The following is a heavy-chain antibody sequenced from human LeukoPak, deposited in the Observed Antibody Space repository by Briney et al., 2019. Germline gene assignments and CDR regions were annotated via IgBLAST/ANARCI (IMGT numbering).Heavy chain of an antibody. CDR1: GFTFSDYY. D-gene: IGHD3-10*01. V-gene: IGHV3-11*01. Sequence: GGSLRLSRAASGFTFSDYYMSWIRQAPGKGLEWLFCIASSGSTTEYHADSVKGRFTISRDNAKNSLYLQMTSLRAEDTAIYYCARVRMWSGEFLWGQGTLVTVSS. J-gene: IGHJ4*02. CDR2: IASSGSTT. CDR3: ARVRMWSGEFL.